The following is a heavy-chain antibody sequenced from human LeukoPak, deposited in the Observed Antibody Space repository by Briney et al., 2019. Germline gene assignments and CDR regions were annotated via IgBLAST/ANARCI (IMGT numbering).Heavy chain of an antibody. D-gene: IGHD2-21*02. Sequence: PSETLSPTCTVSGGSISSSSYYWGWIRQPPGKGLEWIGSIYYGGSTYYNPSLKSRVTISVDTSKNQFSLKLSSVTAADAAVYYCARVAYCGGDCYCFDYWGQGTLVTVSS. J-gene: IGHJ4*02. CDR1: GGSISSSSYY. CDR2: IYYGGST. V-gene: IGHV4-39*01. CDR3: ARVAYCGGDCYCFDY.